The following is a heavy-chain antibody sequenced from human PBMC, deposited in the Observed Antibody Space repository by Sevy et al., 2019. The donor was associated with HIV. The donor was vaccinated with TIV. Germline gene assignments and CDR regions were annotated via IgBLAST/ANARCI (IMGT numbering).Heavy chain of an antibody. D-gene: IGHD2-21*01. CDR1: GFSFSSYE. V-gene: IGHV3-48*03. CDR2: ITSSGSNI. CDR3: TRDLPPSATIVPHFDY. Sequence: GGSLRLSCAASGFSFSSYEMNWVRQAPGKGLEWVSSITSSGSNIYYSDSVKGRFTISRDNAKNSLYLQMNSLRAEDTALYYCTRDLPPSATIVPHFDYWGQGTLLTVSS. J-gene: IGHJ4*02.